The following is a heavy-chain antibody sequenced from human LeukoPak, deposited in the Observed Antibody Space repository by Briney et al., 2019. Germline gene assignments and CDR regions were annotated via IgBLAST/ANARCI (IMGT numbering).Heavy chain of an antibody. CDR1: GFTFSSYS. V-gene: IGHV3-48*02. J-gene: IGHJ5*02. CDR2: ISSSSSTI. D-gene: IGHD5-18*01. CDR3: ARDRLHTAIPFFRKKENWFDP. Sequence: PGGSLRLSCAASGFTFSSYSMNWVRQAPGKGLEWVSYISSSSSTIYYADSVKGRFTISRDNAKNSLYLQTNSLRDEDTAVYYCARDRLHTAIPFFRKKENWFDPWGQGTLVTVSS.